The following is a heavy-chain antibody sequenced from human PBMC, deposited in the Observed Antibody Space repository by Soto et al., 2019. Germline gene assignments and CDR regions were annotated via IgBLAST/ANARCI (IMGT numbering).Heavy chain of an antibody. V-gene: IGHV3-21*01. Sequence: WWSLRLSCSASVFTCSSYSMNWFRQAPGKGLEWVSSISSSSSYIYYADSVKGRFTISRDNAKNSLYLQMNSLRAEDTAVYYCARVYYYDSSGSAPDYWGQGTLVTVSS. CDR2: ISSSSSYI. J-gene: IGHJ4*02. CDR3: ARVYYYDSSGSAPDY. CDR1: VFTCSSYS. D-gene: IGHD3-22*01.